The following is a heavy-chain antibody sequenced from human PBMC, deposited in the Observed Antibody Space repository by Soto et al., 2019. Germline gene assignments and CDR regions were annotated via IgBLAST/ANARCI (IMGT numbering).Heavy chain of an antibody. CDR1: GYTFTTCD. Sequence: QVQLVQSGTEVKKPGASVKVSCKASGYTFTTCDINWVRQAPGRGLEWMGWMNPYTGKTGNAQRCQGRVTTTRDTSISTAYKEVSSLRSEDTGVYYCVRRKERSGPHYFDAWGQGTLVTVSS. D-gene: IGHD6-25*01. CDR3: VRRKERSGPHYFDA. J-gene: IGHJ4*02. V-gene: IGHV1-8*02. CDR2: MNPYTGKT.